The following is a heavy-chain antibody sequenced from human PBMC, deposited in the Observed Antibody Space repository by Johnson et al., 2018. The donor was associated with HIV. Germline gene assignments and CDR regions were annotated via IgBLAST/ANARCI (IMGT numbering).Heavy chain of an antibody. CDR2: ISYDGSNK. CDR1: GFTFSSYA. CDR3: AKLPMSRMFAYYFHAFDL. D-gene: IGHD3-22*01. J-gene: IGHJ3*01. Sequence: QVQLVESGGGLIQPGGSLRLSCAASGFTFSSYAMHWVRQAPGKGLEWVAVISYDGSNKYYADSVKGRFTISRDNYKNTLDLQMESQRAEDTAVYYCAKLPMSRMFAYYFHAFDLWGQGTMVTVSS. V-gene: IGHV3-30-3*02.